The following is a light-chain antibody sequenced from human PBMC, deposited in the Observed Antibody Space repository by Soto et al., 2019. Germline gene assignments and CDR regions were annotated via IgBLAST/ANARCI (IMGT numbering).Light chain of an antibody. Sequence: SVLTQPVSVSGAPGQSITVACSGTGSDIGTSNLVSWYQHHPGKAPKLLIYQVTRRPSGISDRFSGSKSGNTASLTISGLQAEDEADYYCCSYGGSPTSVEFGGGTKVTVL. CDR2: QVT. CDR1: GSDIGTSNL. V-gene: IGLV2-23*02. CDR3: CSYGGSPTSVE. J-gene: IGLJ3*02.